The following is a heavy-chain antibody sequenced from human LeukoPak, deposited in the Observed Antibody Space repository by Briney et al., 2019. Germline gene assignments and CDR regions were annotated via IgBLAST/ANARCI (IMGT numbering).Heavy chain of an antibody. CDR2: IYTSGST. Sequence: SETLSLTCTVSGGSISSYYWSWIRQPAGKGLEWIGRIYTSGSTNYNPSPKSRVTMSVDTSKNQFSLKLSSVTAADTAVYYCARGLVATPQGYYYYYMDVWGKGTTVTVSS. V-gene: IGHV4-4*07. D-gene: IGHD5-12*01. J-gene: IGHJ6*03. CDR1: GGSISSYY. CDR3: ARGLVATPQGYYYYYMDV.